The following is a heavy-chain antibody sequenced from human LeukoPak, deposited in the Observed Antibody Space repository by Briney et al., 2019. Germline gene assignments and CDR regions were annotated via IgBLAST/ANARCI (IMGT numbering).Heavy chain of an antibody. Sequence: PGASLKLSCKPSGYTFADSFIHWVRHAPGQGLEWMGWINPKSGGTNYAQKFQGRVTMTRDTSISTAYMELSRLRSDDTAVYYCARVRGFLDYYDSSGYLDYWGQGTLVTVSS. CDR1: GYTFADSF. CDR2: INPKSGGT. D-gene: IGHD3-22*01. J-gene: IGHJ4*02. CDR3: ARVRGFLDYYDSSGYLDY. V-gene: IGHV1-2*02.